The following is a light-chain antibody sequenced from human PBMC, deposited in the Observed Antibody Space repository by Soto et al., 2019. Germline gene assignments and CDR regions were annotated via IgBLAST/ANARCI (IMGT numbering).Light chain of an antibody. Sequence: EIVMTQSPATLSVSPGERATLSCRASQSISSNLAWYQQKPGQAPRLLIYGASTRASGIPASFSGSGSGTEFTLTISSLQSEDFAVYYCQQYNNWPRTFGQRTKVEI. CDR1: QSISSN. CDR3: QQYNNWPRT. V-gene: IGKV3-15*01. J-gene: IGKJ1*01. CDR2: GAS.